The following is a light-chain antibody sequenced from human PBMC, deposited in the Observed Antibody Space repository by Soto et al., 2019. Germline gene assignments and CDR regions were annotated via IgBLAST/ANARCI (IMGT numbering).Light chain of an antibody. Sequence: QSALTQPPSASGSPGQSVTISCTGTSSDVGGYGYVSWYQQHPGKAPKLMIFEVTKRASGVPNRFSGSKSGNTASLTVSGLQAEAEADYYCSSYAGINTDVVFGGGTQLTVL. CDR2: EVT. CDR3: SSYAGINTDVV. CDR1: SSDVGGYGY. J-gene: IGLJ2*01. V-gene: IGLV2-8*01.